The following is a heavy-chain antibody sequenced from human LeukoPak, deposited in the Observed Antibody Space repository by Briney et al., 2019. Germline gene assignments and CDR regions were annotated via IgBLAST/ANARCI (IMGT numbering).Heavy chain of an antibody. J-gene: IGHJ4*02. Sequence: SLRLSCTASGFTFGDYTMSWVRQAPGKGLEWVGFIRSKAYGGTTEYAASVKGRFTISRDDSKSIAYLQMNSLKTEDTAVYYCTRVRLEYYDSSGYYYNEYYFDYWGQGTLVTVSS. V-gene: IGHV3-49*04. CDR1: GFTFGDYT. CDR2: IRSKAYGGTT. CDR3: TRVRLEYYDSSGYYYNEYYFDY. D-gene: IGHD3-22*01.